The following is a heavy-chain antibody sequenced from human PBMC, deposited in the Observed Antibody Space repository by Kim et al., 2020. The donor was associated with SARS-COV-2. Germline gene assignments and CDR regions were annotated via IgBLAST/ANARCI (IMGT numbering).Heavy chain of an antibody. V-gene: IGHV1-69*04. CDR2: IIPILGIA. Sequence: SVKVSCKASGGTFSSYAISWVRQAPGQGLEWMGRIIPILGIANYAQKFQGRVTITADKSTSTAYMELSSLRSEDTAVYYCARGGVVPAACFDYWGQGTLVTVSS. J-gene: IGHJ4*02. CDR3: ARGGVVPAACFDY. CDR1: GGTFSSYA. D-gene: IGHD2-2*01.